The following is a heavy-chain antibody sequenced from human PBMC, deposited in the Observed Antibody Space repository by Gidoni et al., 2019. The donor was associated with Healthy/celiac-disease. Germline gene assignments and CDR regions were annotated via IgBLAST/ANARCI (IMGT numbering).Heavy chain of an antibody. CDR3: APSGKRTMGY. CDR1: AFPFSCYW. D-gene: IGHD3-10*01. J-gene: IGHJ4*02. Sequence: EVQLLESGGGLVQPGGSLSPSCSASAFPFSCYWMSWVRQAPGKGLEWVANIKQDGSEKYYVDSVKGRFTISRDNAKNSLYLQMNSLRAEDTAVYYCAPSGKRTMGYWGQGTLVTVSS. V-gene: IGHV3-7*01. CDR2: IKQDGSEK.